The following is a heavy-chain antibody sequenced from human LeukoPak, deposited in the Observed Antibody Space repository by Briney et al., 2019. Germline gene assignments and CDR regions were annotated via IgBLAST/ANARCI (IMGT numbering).Heavy chain of an antibody. Sequence: SETLSLTCTVSGYSISSGYYWGWIRQPPGKGLEWIGSIYHSGSTYYNPSLKSRVTISVDTSKNQFSLKLSSVTAADTAVYYCARAAVKYYYYYMDVWGKGTTVTVSS. V-gene: IGHV4-38-2*02. CDR3: ARAAVKYYYYYMDV. CDR2: IYHSGST. D-gene: IGHD2-15*01. CDR1: GYSISSGYY. J-gene: IGHJ6*03.